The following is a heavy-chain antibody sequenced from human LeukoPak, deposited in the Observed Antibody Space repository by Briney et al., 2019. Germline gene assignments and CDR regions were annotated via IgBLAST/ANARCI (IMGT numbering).Heavy chain of an antibody. D-gene: IGHD1-26*01. Sequence: ASVKVSCKASGYTFTGYYMHWVRQAPGQGLEWMGWINPNSGGTNYAQKFQGRVTMTRDTSISTAYMELSRLRSDDTAVYYCARDHGGSYYFHFDYWGQGTLVTVSS. CDR2: INPNSGGT. CDR1: GYTFTGYY. J-gene: IGHJ4*02. V-gene: IGHV1-2*02. CDR3: ARDHGGSYYFHFDY.